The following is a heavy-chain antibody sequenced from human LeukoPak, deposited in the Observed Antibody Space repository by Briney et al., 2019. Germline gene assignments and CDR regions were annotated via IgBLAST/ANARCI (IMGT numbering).Heavy chain of an antibody. CDR3: ARDGVPDSSGYFFDY. V-gene: IGHV3-21*01. J-gene: IGHJ4*02. CDR2: ISSSSSYI. D-gene: IGHD3-22*01. Sequence: PGGSLRLSCAASGFTFSSYSMNWVRQAPGRGLEWVSCISSSSSYIYYADSVKGRFTISRDNAKNSLYLQMNSLRAEDTAVYYCARDGVPDSSGYFFDYWGQGTLVTVSS. CDR1: GFTFSSYS.